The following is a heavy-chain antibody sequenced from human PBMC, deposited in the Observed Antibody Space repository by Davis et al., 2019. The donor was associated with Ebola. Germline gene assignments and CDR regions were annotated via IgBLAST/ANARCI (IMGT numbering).Heavy chain of an antibody. J-gene: IGHJ4*02. Sequence: AASVNVSCKASGYTFTSYGISWVRQAPGQGLEWMGWISAYNGNTNYAQKLQGRVTMTTDTSTSTAYMELRSLRSDDTAVYYCARARDYYDSSGYPYYFDYWGQGTLVTVSS. CDR3: ARARDYYDSSGYPYYFDY. D-gene: IGHD3-22*01. CDR2: ISAYNGNT. V-gene: IGHV1-18*04. CDR1: GYTFTSYG.